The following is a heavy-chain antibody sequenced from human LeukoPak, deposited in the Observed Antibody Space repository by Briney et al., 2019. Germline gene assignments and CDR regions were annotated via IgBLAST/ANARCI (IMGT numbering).Heavy chain of an antibody. J-gene: IGHJ5*02. CDR3: AKDIGGPTYYYDSSGYWNWFDP. D-gene: IGHD3-22*01. V-gene: IGHV3-73*01. Sequence: SGGSLRLSCAASGFTFSGSAMHWVRQASGKGLEWVGRIRSKANSYATAYAASVKGRFTISRDDSKNTAYLQMNSLRAEDTAVYYCAKDIGGPTYYYDSSGYWNWFDPWGQGTLVTVSS. CDR2: IRSKANSYAT. CDR1: GFTFSGSA.